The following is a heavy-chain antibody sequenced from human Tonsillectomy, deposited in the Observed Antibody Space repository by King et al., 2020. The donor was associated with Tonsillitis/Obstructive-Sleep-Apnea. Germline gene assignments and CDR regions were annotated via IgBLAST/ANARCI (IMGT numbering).Heavy chain of an antibody. CDR2: ISSSSSYT. D-gene: IGHD2-15*01. V-gene: IGHV3-11*05. CDR1: GFTFSDYY. CDR3: AREVDRDAFDI. J-gene: IGHJ3*02. Sequence: VQLVESGGGLVKPGGSLRLSCAASGFTFSDYYMSWIRQAPGKGLEGVSYISSSSSYTNYADSVKGRFNIPRDNDKNSLYLQMNSLRSEDTAVYYCAREVDRDAFDIWGQGTMVTVSS.